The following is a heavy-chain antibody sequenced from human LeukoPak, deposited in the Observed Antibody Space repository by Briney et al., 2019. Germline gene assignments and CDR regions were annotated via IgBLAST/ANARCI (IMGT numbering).Heavy chain of an antibody. V-gene: IGHV3-74*01. CDR3: AKDKYSGYDVIDY. CDR2: INVEGNYI. J-gene: IGHJ4*02. CDR1: GFTVSRYW. D-gene: IGHD5-12*01. Sequence: GGSLRLSCAASGFTVSRYWMHWVRQAPGQGLVWVGRINVEGNYIDYAQTVKGRFTISRDSAKNTLYLQMNSVRAEDTAVYYCAKDKYSGYDVIDYWGQGTLVTVSS.